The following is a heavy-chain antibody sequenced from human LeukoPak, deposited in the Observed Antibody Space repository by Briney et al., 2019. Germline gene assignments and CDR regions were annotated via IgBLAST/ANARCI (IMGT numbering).Heavy chain of an antibody. CDR2: IIPIFGTA. CDR1: GGSFSSYA. Sequence: SVKVSCKASGGSFSSYAISWVRQAPGQGLEWMGGIIPIFGTANYAQKFQGRVTITADESTSTAYMELSSLRSEDTAVYYCARPPDYGDGTNDAFDIWGQGTMVTVSS. D-gene: IGHD4-17*01. J-gene: IGHJ3*02. V-gene: IGHV1-69*13. CDR3: ARPPDYGDGTNDAFDI.